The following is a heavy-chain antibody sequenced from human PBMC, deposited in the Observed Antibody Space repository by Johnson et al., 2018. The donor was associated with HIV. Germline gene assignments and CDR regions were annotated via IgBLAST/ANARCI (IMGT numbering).Heavy chain of an antibody. D-gene: IGHD1-26*01. J-gene: IGHJ3*02. CDR2: ISSSGSII. CDR1: GFTFSDYY. V-gene: IGHV3-11*04. Sequence: QVQLVESGGGVVQPGRSLRLSCAASGFTFSDYYMSWIRQAPAKGLEWVSYISSSGSIIYYADSVKGRFTISRDNAKNSLYLQMNSLRAEDTAVYYCASEGGWELRAFEIWGQGTLVTVSS. CDR3: ASEGGWELRAFEI.